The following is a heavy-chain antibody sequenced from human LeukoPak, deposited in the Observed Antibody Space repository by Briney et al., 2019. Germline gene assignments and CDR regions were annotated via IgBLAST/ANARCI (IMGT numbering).Heavy chain of an antibody. CDR1: GYSFTSYW. J-gene: IGHJ4*02. CDR3: ARGEGGYNCAF. D-gene: IGHD5-24*01. V-gene: IGHV5-51*01. CDR2: INPADSDT. Sequence: GESLKISCKASGYSFTSYWIAWVRQIPGKGLEWMGIINPADSDTRYSLSIQGQVTISADRSISTAYLQWSSLKASDSAICYCARGEGGYNCAFWGQGTLVSVSS.